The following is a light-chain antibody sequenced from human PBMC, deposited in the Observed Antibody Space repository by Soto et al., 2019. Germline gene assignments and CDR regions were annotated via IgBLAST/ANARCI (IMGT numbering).Light chain of an antibody. J-gene: IGLJ2*01. CDR3: AAWDDSLNGVV. CDR2: YDD. V-gene: IGLV1-36*01. Sequence: QSVLTQPPSVSAAPRQRVTISCSGSSSNIGNNAVNWYQQLPGKAPKLLIYYDDLLPSGVSDRFSGSKSGTSASLAISGVQSEDEADYYCAAWDDSLNGVVFGGGTKLTVL. CDR1: SSNIGNNA.